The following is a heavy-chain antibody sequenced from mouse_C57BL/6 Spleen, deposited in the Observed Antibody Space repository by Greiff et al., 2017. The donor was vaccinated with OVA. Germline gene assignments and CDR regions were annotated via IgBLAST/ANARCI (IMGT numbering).Heavy chain of an antibody. V-gene: IGHV1-78*01. D-gene: IGHD2-3*01. CDR1: GYTFTDHT. J-gene: IGHJ3*01. CDR2: IYPRDGST. CDR3: ARTIYDGYYLLAY. Sequence: VQLQQSDAELVKPGASVKISCTVSGYTFTDHTIHWMKQRPEQGLEWIGYIYPRDGSTKYNEKFKGKATLTADKSSSTAYMQLNSLTSEDSAVYFCARTIYDGYYLLAYWGQGTLVTVSA.